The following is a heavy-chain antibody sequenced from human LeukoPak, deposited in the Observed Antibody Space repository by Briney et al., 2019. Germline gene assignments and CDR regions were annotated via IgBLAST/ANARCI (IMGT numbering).Heavy chain of an antibody. CDR3: ARGDGSIDY. Sequence: PSETLSLTCAVYIDSFTNYYWNWIRQPPGKGLEWIGEINHSGSTNYNPSLKSRVTISVDTSKNQFSLKLSSVTAADTAVYYCARGDGSIDYWGQGTLVTVSS. V-gene: IGHV4-34*01. D-gene: IGHD5-24*01. CDR2: INHSGST. CDR1: IDSFTNYY. J-gene: IGHJ4*02.